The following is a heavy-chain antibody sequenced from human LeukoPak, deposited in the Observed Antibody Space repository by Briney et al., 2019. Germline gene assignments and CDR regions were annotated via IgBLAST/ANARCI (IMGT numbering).Heavy chain of an antibody. CDR2: INRSGST. D-gene: IGHD3-3*01. J-gene: IGHJ4*02. Sequence: SETLSLTCTVSGGSISSSSYYWSWIRQPPGKGLEWIGEINRSGSTNYNPSLKGRVTISVDTSKNQFSLKLSSVTAADTAVYYCARGLLEWLLWGQGTLVTVSS. V-gene: IGHV4-39*07. CDR1: GGSISSSSYY. CDR3: ARGLLEWLL.